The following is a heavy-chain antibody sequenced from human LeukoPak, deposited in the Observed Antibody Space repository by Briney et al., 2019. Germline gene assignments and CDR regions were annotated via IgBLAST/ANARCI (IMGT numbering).Heavy chain of an antibody. CDR3: ARDRRGIHRSDAFDI. V-gene: IGHV3-11*01. CDR2: ISSGGKTI. CDR1: GFTFSDYF. Sequence: GGSLRLSCAASGFTFSDYFMAWIRQSPGKGLEWISYISSGGKTIYYPDSVKGRFTISRDNAQNSLYLQMNSLRGEDTAIYYRARDRRGIHRSDAFDIWGQGTRVTVSS. D-gene: IGHD3-16*01. J-gene: IGHJ3*02.